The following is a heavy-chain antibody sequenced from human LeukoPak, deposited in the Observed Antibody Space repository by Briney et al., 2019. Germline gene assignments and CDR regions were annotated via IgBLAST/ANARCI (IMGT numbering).Heavy chain of an antibody. D-gene: IGHD4-17*01. V-gene: IGHV4-39*07. CDR2: IYYSGST. Sequence: SETLSLTCTVSGGSISSSSYYWGWIRQPPGKGLEWIGSIYYSGSTYYNPSLKSRVTISVDTSKDQFSLKLSSVTAADTAVYYCARDYGDYVSNGAFDIWGQGTMVTVSS. CDR1: GGSISSSSYY. CDR3: ARDYGDYVSNGAFDI. J-gene: IGHJ3*02.